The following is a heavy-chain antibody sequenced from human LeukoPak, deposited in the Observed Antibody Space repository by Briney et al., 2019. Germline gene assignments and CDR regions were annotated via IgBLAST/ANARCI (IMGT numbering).Heavy chain of an antibody. CDR1: GFIVSGDF. CDR2: IYSDGST. J-gene: IGHJ4*02. Sequence: GSLRLSCAASGFIVSGDFMSWVRQAPGKGLEWVSVIYSDGSTYYADSVKGRFTISRDNSKNTLYLQMNSLRAEDTAVYYCAKDRYSGSAQSYFDYWGQGTLVTVSS. V-gene: IGHV3-53*01. D-gene: IGHD1-26*01. CDR3: AKDRYSGSAQSYFDY.